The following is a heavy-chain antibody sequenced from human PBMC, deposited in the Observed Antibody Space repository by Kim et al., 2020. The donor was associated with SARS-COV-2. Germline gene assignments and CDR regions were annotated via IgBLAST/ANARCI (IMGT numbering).Heavy chain of an antibody. D-gene: IGHD6-19*01. Sequence: ASVKVSCKASGYTFTSYAMHWVRQAPGQRLEWMGWINAGNGNTKYSQKFQGRVTITRDTSASTAYMELSSLRSEDTAVYYCARWAAVAGNYYYYGMDVWGQGTTVTVSS. V-gene: IGHV1-3*01. CDR2: INAGNGNT. J-gene: IGHJ6*02. CDR1: GYTFTSYA. CDR3: ARWAAVAGNYYYYGMDV.